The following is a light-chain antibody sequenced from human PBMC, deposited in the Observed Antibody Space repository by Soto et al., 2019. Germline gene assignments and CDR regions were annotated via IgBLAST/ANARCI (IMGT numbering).Light chain of an antibody. J-gene: IGLJ1*01. V-gene: IGLV2-11*01. Sequence: QSVLTQPRSVSGSPGQSVTISCTGTSGDVGGYSYVSWFQQHPGKAPKLIIYDVIKRPSGVPDRFSGSKSGNTASLTISGLQAEDEADYYCCSYAGSYTHVFGSGTKLTVL. CDR1: SGDVGGYSY. CDR2: DVI. CDR3: CSYAGSYTHV.